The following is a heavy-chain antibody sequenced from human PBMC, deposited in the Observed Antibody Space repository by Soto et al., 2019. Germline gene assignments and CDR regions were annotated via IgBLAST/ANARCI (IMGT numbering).Heavy chain of an antibody. J-gene: IGHJ6*02. Sequence: QVQLVQSGAEVKKPGASVKVSCKASGYTFTSYVISWVRQAPGQGLEWMGWISAYNGNTNYAQKLQGRVTMTTDTSTSTAFMELRSLRSDDTAVYYCASYREQLVLYGMDVWGQGITVTVSS. V-gene: IGHV1-18*01. CDR2: ISAYNGNT. CDR3: ASYREQLVLYGMDV. CDR1: GYTFTSYV. D-gene: IGHD6-13*01.